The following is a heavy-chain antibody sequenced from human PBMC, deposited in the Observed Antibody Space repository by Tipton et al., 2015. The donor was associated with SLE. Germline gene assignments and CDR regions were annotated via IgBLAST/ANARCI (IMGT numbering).Heavy chain of an antibody. J-gene: IGHJ2*01. CDR2: IYGRGDT. Sequence: SLRLSCAASGFTFSHYTMTWVRQAPGKGLEWVSVIYGRGDTSYADSVKGRFTVSRDDSKNTLYLQMNSLRGEDTAVYYCARRAVTNDWYFDLWGRGTLVTVSS. D-gene: IGHD4-17*01. V-gene: IGHV3-23*03. CDR3: ARRAVTNDWYFDL. CDR1: GFTFSHYT.